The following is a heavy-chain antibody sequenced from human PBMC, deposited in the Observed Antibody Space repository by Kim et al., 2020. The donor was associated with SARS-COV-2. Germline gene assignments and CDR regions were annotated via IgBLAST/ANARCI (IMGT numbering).Heavy chain of an antibody. CDR3: ARDPLWFGEISGGMDV. D-gene: IGHD3-10*01. J-gene: IGHJ6*02. V-gene: IGHV4-4*02. CDR1: GGSISSSNW. Sequence: SETLSLTCAVSGGSISSSNWWSWVRQPPGKGLEWIGEIYHSGSTNYNPSLKSRVTISVDKSKNQFSLKLSSVTAADTAVYYCARDPLWFGEISGGMDVWGQGTTDTVSS. CDR2: IYHSGST.